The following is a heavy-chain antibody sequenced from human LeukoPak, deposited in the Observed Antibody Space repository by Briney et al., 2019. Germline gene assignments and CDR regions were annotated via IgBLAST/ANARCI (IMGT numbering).Heavy chain of an antibody. V-gene: IGHV3-53*01. J-gene: IGHJ6*02. CDR3: ARGYCTGNNCRPYYYYGMDV. Sequence: PGGSLRLSCAASGFTVSSNYMSWVRQAPGKGLEWVSVIYTGGSTHYADSVKGRFTISRDNSKNTVYLQMNSLRAEDTAVYYCARGYCTGNNCRPYYYYGMDVWGQGTTVTVSS. CDR2: IYTGGST. CDR1: GFTVSSNY. D-gene: IGHD2-8*02.